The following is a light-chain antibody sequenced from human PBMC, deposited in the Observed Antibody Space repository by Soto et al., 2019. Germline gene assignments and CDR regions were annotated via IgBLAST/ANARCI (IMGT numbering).Light chain of an antibody. J-gene: IGKJ1*01. V-gene: IGKV3-20*01. CDR1: QSISSK. CDR3: QEFGTSPDRT. Sequence: SQSVVTLSLTPKERANLSCRASQSISSKLAWYQQKPGQAPRLPIYGASTRATGIPDRFSDSGSGTDFTLTISRLEPADFAVHYCQEFGTSPDRTF. CDR2: GAS.